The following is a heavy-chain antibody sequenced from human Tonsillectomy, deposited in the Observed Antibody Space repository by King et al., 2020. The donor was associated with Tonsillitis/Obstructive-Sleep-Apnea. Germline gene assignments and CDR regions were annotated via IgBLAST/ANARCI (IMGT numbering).Heavy chain of an antibody. D-gene: IGHD2-2*01. CDR2: INHSGST. J-gene: IGHJ5*02. Sequence: VQLQQWGAGLLKPSETLSLTCAVYGGSFSGYYWSWIRQPPGKGPEWIGEINHSGSTNYNPSLKSRVTISVDTSKNQFSLKLSSVTAADTAVYYCARGDIVVVPAANRINNWFDPWGQGTLVTVSS. V-gene: IGHV4-34*01. CDR3: ARGDIVVVPAANRINNWFDP. CDR1: GGSFSGYY.